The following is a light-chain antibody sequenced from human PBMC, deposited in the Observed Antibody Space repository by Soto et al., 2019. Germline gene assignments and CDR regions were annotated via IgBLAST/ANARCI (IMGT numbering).Light chain of an antibody. CDR1: SSDVGAYNY. J-gene: IGLJ3*02. Sequence: QSALTQPASVSGSPGQSSTISCTGTSSDVGAYNYVSWYQQHPGKAPKVMIFDVSNRPSGVSNRFSGSKSGNTASLTISGLQAEDEADYHCSSFTTSTTVVFGGGTKLTVL. CDR2: DVS. V-gene: IGLV2-14*03. CDR3: SSFTTSTTVV.